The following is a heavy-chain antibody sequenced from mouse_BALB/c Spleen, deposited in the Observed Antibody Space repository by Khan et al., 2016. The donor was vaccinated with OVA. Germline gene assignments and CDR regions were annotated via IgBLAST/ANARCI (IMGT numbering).Heavy chain of an antibody. CDR3: ARVYGGDFDY. CDR2: LSYSGNT. CDR1: GYSITTDYA. Sequence: VQLQESGPGLVTPSQSLSLTCTVTGYSITTDYAWYWLRQFPGNNLEWMGYLSYSGNTHYNPSLKSRISITRDTSKNQFFLQLKSVATEDTARYYCARVYGGDFDYWGQGTTLTVSS. V-gene: IGHV3-2*02. D-gene: IGHD1-1*01. J-gene: IGHJ2*01.